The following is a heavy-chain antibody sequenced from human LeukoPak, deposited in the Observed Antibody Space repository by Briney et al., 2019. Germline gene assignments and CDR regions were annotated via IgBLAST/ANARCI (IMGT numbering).Heavy chain of an antibody. CDR1: GFTFSSCG. V-gene: IGHV3-30*18. J-gene: IGHJ5*02. D-gene: IGHD6-13*01. CDR3: AKDPTPKETGYSNPFDP. Sequence: GGSLRLSCAASGFTFSSCGMHWVRQAPGKGLEWVAVISYDGSNKYYADSVKGRFTISRDNSKNTLYLQMNSLRAEDTAVYYCAKDPTPKETGYSNPFDPWGQGTLVTVSS. CDR2: ISYDGSNK.